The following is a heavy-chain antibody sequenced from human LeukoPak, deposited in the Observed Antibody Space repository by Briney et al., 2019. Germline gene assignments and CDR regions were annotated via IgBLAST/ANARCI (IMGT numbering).Heavy chain of an antibody. J-gene: IGHJ4*02. V-gene: IGHV4-59*12. Sequence: TTSETLSLTCTVSGGSISSYYWSWIRQPPGKGLEWIGYIYYSGSTNYNPSLKSRVTISVDTSKNQFSLKVISVTAADAAVYYCARAGDGSGSYDNADYDYWGQGTLVTVSS. CDR1: GGSISSYY. D-gene: IGHD3-10*01. CDR3: ARAGDGSGSYDNADYDY. CDR2: IYYSGST.